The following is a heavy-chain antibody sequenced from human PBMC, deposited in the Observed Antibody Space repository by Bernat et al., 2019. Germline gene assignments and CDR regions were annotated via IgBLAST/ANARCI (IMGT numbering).Heavy chain of an antibody. CDR1: GFTFSSYG. CDR2: IWYDGSNK. CDR3: ARDPLSIVGATPAFDI. Sequence: QVQLVESGGGVVQPGRSLRLSCAASGFTFSSYGMHWVRQAPGKGLEWVAVIWYDGSNKYYADSVKGRFTISRDNSKNTLYLQMNSLRAEDTAVYYCARDPLSIVGATPAFDIWGRGTMVTVSS. D-gene: IGHD1-26*01. V-gene: IGHV3-33*01. J-gene: IGHJ3*02.